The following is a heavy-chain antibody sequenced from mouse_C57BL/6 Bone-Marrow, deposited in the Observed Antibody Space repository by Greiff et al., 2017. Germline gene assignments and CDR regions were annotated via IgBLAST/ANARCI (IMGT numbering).Heavy chain of an antibody. CDR2: IYPGNSDT. D-gene: IGHD2-4*01. Sequence: VQLKESGTVLARPGASVKMSCKTSGYTFTSYWMHWVKQRPGQGLEWIGAIYPGNSDTSYNQKFKGKAKLTAVTSASTAYMELSSLTNEDTAVYYCTKTYDYLYYFDDWGQGTTLTVSS. CDR3: TKTYDYLYYFDD. J-gene: IGHJ2*01. V-gene: IGHV1-5*01. CDR1: GYTFTSYW.